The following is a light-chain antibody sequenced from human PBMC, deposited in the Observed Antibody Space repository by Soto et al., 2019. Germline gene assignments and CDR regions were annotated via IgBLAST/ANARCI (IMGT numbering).Light chain of an antibody. J-gene: IGKJ1*01. CDR3: QQYNNWWT. CDR1: ETVRSN. V-gene: IGKV3D-15*01. CDR2: AAS. Sequence: RGMTQSPNTLSVSPGERASLSCRASETVRSNLAWYQQKPGQAPRLLIYAASTRATGIPARFIGNGSGTEFTLTISSLQSEDFAVYYCQQYNNWWTFGQGTKVDIK.